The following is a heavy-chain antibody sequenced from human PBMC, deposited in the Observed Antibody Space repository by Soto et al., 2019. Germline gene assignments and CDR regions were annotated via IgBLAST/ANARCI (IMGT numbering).Heavy chain of an antibody. V-gene: IGHV4-39*01. J-gene: IGHJ4*02. CDR1: GGSISSSSYY. CDR2: IYYSGST. Sequence: QLQLQESGPGLVKPSETLSLTCTVSGGSISSSSYYWGWIRQPPGKGLEWIGSIYYSGSTYYNPSLKRRVTISVDTSKNQFSLTLSSVTASDTAVYYCARIADMVFDYWGQGTLVTVSS. CDR3: ARIADMVFDY. D-gene: IGHD5-18*01.